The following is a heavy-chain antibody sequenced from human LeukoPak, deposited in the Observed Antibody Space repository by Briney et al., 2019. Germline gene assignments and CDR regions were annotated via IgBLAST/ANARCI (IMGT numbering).Heavy chain of an antibody. D-gene: IGHD6-6*01. V-gene: IGHV4-39*07. J-gene: IGHJ5*02. Sequence: PSETLSLTCTVSGGSISSSSYYWGWIRQPPGKGLEWIGSIYYSGSTYYNPSLKSRVTISVDTSKNQFSLKLSSVTAADTAVYYCARERNIAARPDAGWFDPWGQGTLVTVSS. CDR1: GGSISSSSYY. CDR3: ARERNIAARPDAGWFDP. CDR2: IYYSGST.